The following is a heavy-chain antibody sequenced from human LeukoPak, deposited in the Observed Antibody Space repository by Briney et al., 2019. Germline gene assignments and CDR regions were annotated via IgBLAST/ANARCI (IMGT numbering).Heavy chain of an antibody. D-gene: IGHD2-15*01. J-gene: IGHJ4*02. CDR3: ARDRVELVAFGY. CDR2: INSDGSST. Sequence: GGSLRLSCAASGFTFSSYWMHWARHAPGKGLVWVSRINSDGSSTSYADSVKGRFTISRDNAKNTLYLQMNSLRAEDTAVYYCARDRVELVAFGYWGQGTLVTVSS. V-gene: IGHV3-74*01. CDR1: GFTFSSYW.